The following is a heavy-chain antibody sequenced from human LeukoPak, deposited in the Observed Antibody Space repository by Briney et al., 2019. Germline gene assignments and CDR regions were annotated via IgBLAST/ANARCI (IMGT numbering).Heavy chain of an antibody. Sequence: SETLSLTCTVSRGSISSGSYYWSWIRQPAEKGLEWIGRIYSNGTTNHNPSLKSRATISVDTSRNHSSLELSSVTAADTAVYYCARGRGRDVSFYYGMDVWGQGTTVTVSS. CDR1: RGSISSGSYY. CDR2: IYSNGTT. D-gene: IGHD3-10*01. CDR3: ARGRGRDVSFYYGMDV. V-gene: IGHV4-61*02. J-gene: IGHJ6*02.